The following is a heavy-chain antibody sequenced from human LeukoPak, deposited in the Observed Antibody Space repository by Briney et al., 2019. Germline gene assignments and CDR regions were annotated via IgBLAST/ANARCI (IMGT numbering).Heavy chain of an antibody. CDR2: IKNKADGGTT. Sequence: GGSLRLSCGVSGFIFKNAWMNWVRQTPGKGLDWDGRIKNKADGGTTDYAPPLKGRFTISRDDSKDTLYLQMNSLKTEDTAVYYCTGRFIAESGFDYWGQGTLVTVSS. CDR3: TGRFIAESGFDY. V-gene: IGHV3-15*01. CDR1: GFIFKNAW. D-gene: IGHD6-13*01. J-gene: IGHJ4*02.